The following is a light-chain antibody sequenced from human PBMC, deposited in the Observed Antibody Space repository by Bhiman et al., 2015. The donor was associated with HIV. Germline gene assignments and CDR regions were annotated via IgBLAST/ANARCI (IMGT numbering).Light chain of an antibody. CDR2: EVI. V-gene: IGLV2-8*01. Sequence: QSALTQPPSASGSPGQSVTISCTGTSSDIGDSDSVSWYQQRPGKAPKLMIYEVIKRPSGVPDRFSGSKSGNTASLTISGLQTEDEADYYCCSYAGSSTYVVFGGGTKLTVL. CDR3: CSYAGSSTYVV. J-gene: IGLJ2*01. CDR1: SSDIGDSDS.